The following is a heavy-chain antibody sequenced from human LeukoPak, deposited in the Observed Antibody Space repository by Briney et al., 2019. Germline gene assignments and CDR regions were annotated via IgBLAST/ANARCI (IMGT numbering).Heavy chain of an antibody. CDR2: INPSGGST. V-gene: IGHV1-46*01. J-gene: IGHJ4*02. CDR1: GYTFTSYY. D-gene: IGHD6-13*01. CDR3: ARDHSGEVEGAAAVDY. Sequence: ASVKVSCKASGYTFTSYYMHWVRQAPGQGLEWMGIINPSGGSTSYAQKFQGRVTMTRDTSTSTVYMELSSLRSEDTAVYYCARDHSGEVEGAAAVDYWGQGTLVTVSS.